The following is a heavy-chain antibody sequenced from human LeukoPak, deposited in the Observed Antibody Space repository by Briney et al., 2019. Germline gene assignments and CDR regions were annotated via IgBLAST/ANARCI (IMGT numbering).Heavy chain of an antibody. J-gene: IGHJ4*02. CDR2: ISVTGST. D-gene: IGHD1-1*01. V-gene: IGHV4-61*02. CDR3: ARDRGTWNDDGFDY. CDR1: VGSISAGPYY. Sequence: SQTLSLTCTVSVGSISAGPYYWNWLRQPAGKALEWMGRISVTGSTYYNPSLKSRLALSMDTSNNQFSLSLNSVTAADTAVYYCARDRGTWNDDGFDYWGQGTLVTVSS.